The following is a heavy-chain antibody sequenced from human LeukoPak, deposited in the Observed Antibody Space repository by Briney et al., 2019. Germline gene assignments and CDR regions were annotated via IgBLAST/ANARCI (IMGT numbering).Heavy chain of an antibody. Sequence: QPGGSLRLSCAASGVIFNQYWMSWVRQAPGRGLEWVANIDQDGSEKHYVDSVKGRFTISRDNSKNTLYLQMNSLRAEDTAVYYCAKNNPPGDYVASLGYWGQGTLVTVSS. CDR2: IDQDGSEK. CDR1: GVIFNQYW. J-gene: IGHJ4*02. CDR3: AKNNPPGDYVASLGY. D-gene: IGHD4-17*01. V-gene: IGHV3-7*03.